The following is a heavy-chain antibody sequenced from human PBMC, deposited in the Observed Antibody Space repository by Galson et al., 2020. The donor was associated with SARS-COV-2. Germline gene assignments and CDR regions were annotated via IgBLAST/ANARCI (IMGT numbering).Heavy chain of an antibody. CDR1: GFSLSTSGMR. J-gene: IGHJ4*02. CDR2: IDWDDDK. V-gene: IGHV2-70*04. CDR3: ARSYSPVRPLDY. Sequence: SGPTLVKPTQTLTLTCTFSGFSLSTSGMRVSWIRQPPGKALEWLARIDWDDDKFYSTSLKTRLTISKDTSKNQVVLTMTNMDPVDTATYYCARSYSPVRPLDYWGQGTLVTVSS. D-gene: IGHD2-15*01.